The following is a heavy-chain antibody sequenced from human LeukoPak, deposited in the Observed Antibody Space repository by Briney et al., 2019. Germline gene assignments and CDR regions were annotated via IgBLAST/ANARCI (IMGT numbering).Heavy chain of an antibody. CDR2: INADGSST. J-gene: IGHJ4*02. CDR3: ARVTVSGWYTALDY. V-gene: IGHV3-74*01. CDR1: GFTFSHYW. D-gene: IGHD6-19*01. Sequence: GGSLRLSCAASGFTFSHYWMHWVRQVPGEGLVWVSHINADGSSTSYADSVKGRFIVSRDNAKNTLYLTMSDLRAEDTAVYYCARVTVSGWYTALDYWGQGTLVSVSS.